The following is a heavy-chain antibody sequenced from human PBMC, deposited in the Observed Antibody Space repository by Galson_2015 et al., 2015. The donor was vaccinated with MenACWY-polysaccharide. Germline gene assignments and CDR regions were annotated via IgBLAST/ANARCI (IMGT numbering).Heavy chain of an antibody. Sequence: SLRLSCAASGFSFSAYGMTWVRQAPGRGLEWVSGSGSGGGLYYADSVKGRFTVSRDNSKNTLYLQMNNLRAEDTAVYYCAKDSTDFWSVAGRFDHWGQGTLVTVSS. CDR2: SGSGGGL. CDR1: GFSFSAYG. D-gene: IGHD3-3*01. V-gene: IGHV3-23*01. CDR3: AKDSTDFWSVAGRFDH. J-gene: IGHJ5*02.